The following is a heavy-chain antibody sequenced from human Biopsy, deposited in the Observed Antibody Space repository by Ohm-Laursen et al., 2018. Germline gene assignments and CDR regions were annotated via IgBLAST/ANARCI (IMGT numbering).Heavy chain of an antibody. CDR1: GFTVYNNY. J-gene: IGHJ2*01. V-gene: IGHV3-66*01. Sequence: SLRLSCAASGFTVYNNYMTWVRQAPGKGLEWVSLIYSGGDTRYADSVKGRSTISRDSSKNTLYLQMNSLRVEDTAVFYCARDLRGHWFFDLWGRGTLVTVSS. D-gene: IGHD5/OR15-5a*01. CDR2: IYSGGDT. CDR3: ARDLRGHWFFDL.